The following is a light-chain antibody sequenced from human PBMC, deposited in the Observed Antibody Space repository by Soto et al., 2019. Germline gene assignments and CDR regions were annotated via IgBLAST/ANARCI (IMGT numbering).Light chain of an antibody. CDR3: QKYNSAPRT. CDR1: QGISNY. J-gene: IGKJ1*01. V-gene: IGKV1-27*01. CDR2: AAS. Sequence: DIQMTQSPSSLSASVGDRVTITCRASQGISNYLAWYQQKPGKVPKLLIYAASTLQSGVPSRFIGSGSGEDFTLTIISLQPADVATYYCQKYNSAPRTFGQGTKVEIK.